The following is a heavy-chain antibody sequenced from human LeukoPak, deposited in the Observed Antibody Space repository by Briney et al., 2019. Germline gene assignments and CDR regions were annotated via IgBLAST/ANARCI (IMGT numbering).Heavy chain of an antibody. CDR1: SGSSSSSSYY. V-gene: IGHV4-39*01. J-gene: IGHJ5*02. CDR2: IYYSGST. CDR3: ARHDNYGLGSDGA. Sequence: SETLSLTCTVSSGSSSSSSYYWGWIRQPPGKGLEWIGSIYYSGSTYYNPSLKSRVTISVDTSKNQFSLKLSSVTAADTAVYCCARHDNYGLGSDGAWGQGTLVTVSS. D-gene: IGHD3-10*01.